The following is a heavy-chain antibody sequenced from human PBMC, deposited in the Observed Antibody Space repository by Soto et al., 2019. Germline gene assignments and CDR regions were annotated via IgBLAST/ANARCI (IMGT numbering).Heavy chain of an antibody. CDR2: ISGSGGST. Sequence: GGSLRLSCAASGFTFSSYAMSWVRQAPGKGLEWVSAISGSGGSTYSADSVKGRFTISRDNSKNTLHLQMNSLRAENTAVYYCAKDISGSYYDFDYWGQGTLFTVSS. CDR1: GFTFSSYA. J-gene: IGHJ4*02. CDR3: AKDISGSYYDFDY. V-gene: IGHV3-23*01. D-gene: IGHD1-26*01.